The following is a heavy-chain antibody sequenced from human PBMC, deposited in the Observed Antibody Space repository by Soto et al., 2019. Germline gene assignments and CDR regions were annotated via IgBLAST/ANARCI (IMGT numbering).Heavy chain of an antibody. CDR3: ARRGSITVTTWLFDP. V-gene: IGHV4-34*01. CDR2: INHSGST. Sequence: SETLSLTCAVYGGSFSGYYWSWIRQPPGKGLEWIGEINHSGSTNYNPSLKSRVTISVDTSKNQFSLKLSSVTAADTAVYYCARRGSITVTTWLFDPWGQGTLVTVSS. J-gene: IGHJ5*02. CDR1: GGSFSGYY. D-gene: IGHD4-17*01.